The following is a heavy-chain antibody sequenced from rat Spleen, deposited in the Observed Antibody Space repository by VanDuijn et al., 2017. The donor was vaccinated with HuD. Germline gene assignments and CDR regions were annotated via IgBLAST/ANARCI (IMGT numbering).Heavy chain of an antibody. CDR1: GFTFNNYW. CDR3: TRCYYDVSYYPDW. J-gene: IGHJ2*01. CDR2: ITNTGDST. Sequence: EVQLVETGGGLVQPGRSLKLSCVASGFTFNNYWMTWIRQAPGKGLEWVASITNTGDSTYYPDSVKGRFTISRENAKNTLYLQMNSLRSEDTATYYCTRCYYDVSYYPDWWGQGVMVTVSS. V-gene: IGHV5-31*01. D-gene: IGHD1-12*02.